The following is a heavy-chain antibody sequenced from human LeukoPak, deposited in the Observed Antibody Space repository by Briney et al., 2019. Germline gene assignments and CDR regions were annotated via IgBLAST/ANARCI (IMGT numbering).Heavy chain of an antibody. D-gene: IGHD1-26*01. V-gene: IGHV4-39*07. CDR1: GGSISSSSYY. CDR3: ARVGAETDAFDI. J-gene: IGHJ3*02. CDR2: IYYSGST. Sequence: PSETLSLTCTVSGGSISSSSYYWGWIRQPPGKGLEWIGSIYYSGSTYYNPSLKSRVTISVDTSKNQFSLKLSSVTAADTAVYYCARVGAETDAFDIWGQGTMVTVSS.